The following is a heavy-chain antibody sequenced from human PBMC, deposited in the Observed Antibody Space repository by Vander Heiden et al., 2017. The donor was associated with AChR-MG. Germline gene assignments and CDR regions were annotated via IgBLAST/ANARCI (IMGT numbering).Heavy chain of an antibody. D-gene: IGHD6-13*01. Sequence: VKLVRSGLGGKKPGPPVKASCTAPEAPFSSYAISWVRQAPGQGLEWMGGIIPIFGTANYAQKFQGRVTITADKSTRTAYMELRSMRSEDTAVYYYARPGIAAAGTVYWGQGTLVTVSS. CDR1: EAPFSSYA. J-gene: IGHJ4*02. CDR3: ARPGIAAAGTVY. V-gene: IGHV1-69*14. CDR2: IIPIFGTA.